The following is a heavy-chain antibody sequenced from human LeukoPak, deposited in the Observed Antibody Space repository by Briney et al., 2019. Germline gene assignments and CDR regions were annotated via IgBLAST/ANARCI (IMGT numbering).Heavy chain of an antibody. D-gene: IGHD1-1*01. CDR1: GITSTNFA. Sequence: ASVIVSCKASGITSTNFAVQWVRQARGQRLEWIGWIIVGTGATKCAQDFQHSVTITRDMSTRTLYMELTSLRSEDTAVYYCAADLSDPRRGASYLDSWGQGTLVTVSS. CDR3: AADLSDPRRGASYLDS. CDR2: IIVGTGAT. V-gene: IGHV1-58*01. J-gene: IGHJ4*02.